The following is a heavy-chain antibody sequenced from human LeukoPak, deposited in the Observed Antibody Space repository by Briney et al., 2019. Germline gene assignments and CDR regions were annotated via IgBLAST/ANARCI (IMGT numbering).Heavy chain of an antibody. CDR1: GGSFSGYY. V-gene: IGHV4-34*01. CDR2: INHGGST. D-gene: IGHD2-2*01. CDR3: ARVGQLAFDY. Sequence: SETLSLTCAVYGGSFSGYYWSWIRQPPGKGLEWIGEINHGGSTNYNPSLKSRVTMSVDTSKNQFSLKLSSVTAADTAVYYCARVGQLAFDYWGQGTLVTVSS. J-gene: IGHJ4*02.